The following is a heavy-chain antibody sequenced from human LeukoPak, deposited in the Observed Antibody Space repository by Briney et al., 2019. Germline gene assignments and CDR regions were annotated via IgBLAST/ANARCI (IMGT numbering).Heavy chain of an antibody. CDR3: ARETRTLYSN. D-gene: IGHD3-3*01. CDR2: IKEDGSEK. V-gene: IGHV3-7*05. J-gene: IGHJ4*02. Sequence: GGSLRLSCAASGFTFSIYWMSWVRQAPGKGLEWVANIKEDGSEKYYVDSAKVRFTISRDNAKKSLFLQMNSLRVENTAVYYCARETRTLYSNWGEGALVTVSS. CDR1: GFTFSIYW.